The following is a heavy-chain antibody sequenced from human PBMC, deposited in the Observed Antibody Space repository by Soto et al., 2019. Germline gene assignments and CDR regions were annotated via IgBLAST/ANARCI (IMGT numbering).Heavy chain of an antibody. Sequence: QVQLVQSGPEVRRPGSSVEVSCRASGGTFSDYTINWVRQAPGQGLEWMGRITPILGITNYAQNLRGRVTITADESTGTASMELSSLKSDDTAVYYCARGTRTDDHGDYAAVKSWGQGTLVTVSS. J-gene: IGHJ5*02. CDR2: ITPILGIT. D-gene: IGHD4-17*01. V-gene: IGHV1-69*02. CDR1: GGTFSDYT. CDR3: ARGTRTDDHGDYAAVKS.